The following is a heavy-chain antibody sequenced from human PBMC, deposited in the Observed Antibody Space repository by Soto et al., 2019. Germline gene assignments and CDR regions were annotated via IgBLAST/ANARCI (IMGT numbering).Heavy chain of an antibody. V-gene: IGHV1-2*04. D-gene: IGHD3-22*01. J-gene: IGHJ4*02. Sequence: GASVKVSCKASGYTFTGYYMHWVRQAPGQGLEWMGWINPNSGGTNYAQKFQGWVTMTRDTSISTAYMELSRLRSDDTAVYYCARGPSVDTMIVVVPTGYWGQGTLVTVSS. CDR2: INPNSGGT. CDR3: ARGPSVDTMIVVVPTGY. CDR1: GYTFTGYY.